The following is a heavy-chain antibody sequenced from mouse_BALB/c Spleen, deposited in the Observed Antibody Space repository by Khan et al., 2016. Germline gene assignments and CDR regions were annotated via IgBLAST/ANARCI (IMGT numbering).Heavy chain of an antibody. CDR3: ARSNDWYCDV. CDR2: IYPYNGGT. CDR1: GYTFTDYN. J-gene: IGHJ1*01. Sequence: VQLQQSGPDLVKPGASVKISCKASGYTFTDYNMHWVKQSHGKSLEWIGYIYPYNGGTGYNQKFKNKATLTVDNSSSTASMELRSLTSEDSAVYYCARSNDWYCDVWGAGNTVTVSS. V-gene: IGHV1S29*02.